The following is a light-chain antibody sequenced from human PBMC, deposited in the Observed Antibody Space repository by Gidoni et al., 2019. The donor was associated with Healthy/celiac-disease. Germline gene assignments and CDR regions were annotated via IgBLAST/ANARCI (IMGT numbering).Light chain of an antibody. CDR1: QSVSSSY. V-gene: IGKV3-20*01. CDR3: QQYGSSPPT. CDR2: GAS. J-gene: IGKJ1*01. Sequence: EIVLTQSPGTLSLSPGERATLSCRASQSVSSSYLAWYQQKPGQAPRLLLYGASSRATGIPDRFSGSGSGTDFTLTISRLEPEDFAVYYCQQYGSSPPTFXXXTKVEIK.